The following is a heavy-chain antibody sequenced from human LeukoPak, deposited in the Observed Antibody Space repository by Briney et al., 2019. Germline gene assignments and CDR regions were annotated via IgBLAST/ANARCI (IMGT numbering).Heavy chain of an antibody. D-gene: IGHD3-16*01. V-gene: IGHV4-59*11. CDR2: IHYSGST. CDR3: ARVINWGGNQPFDY. CDR1: GGSISCHY. J-gene: IGHJ4*02. Sequence: SETLSLTCSVSGGSISCHYWTWIRQPPAKVLEWIGQIHYSGSTEYNPSLKSRVTNSVDRTNNHFSLKLTSVTAADTALYYCARVINWGGNQPFDYWGQGTLVTVSS.